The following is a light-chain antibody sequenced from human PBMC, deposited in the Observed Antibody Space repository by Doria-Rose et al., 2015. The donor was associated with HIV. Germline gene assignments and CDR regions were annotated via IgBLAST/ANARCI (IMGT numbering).Light chain of an antibody. V-gene: IGKV3-20*01. CDR2: DGS. CDR3: HQYGTSWT. CDR1: QSFSSTY. J-gene: IGKJ1*01. Sequence: EIVLTRSPGTLSLSPGERATLSCRASQSFSSTYLAWYQQKPGQAPSLLIYDGSTRATGIPDRFSASGSGTDFTLTINRLEPEDFALYYCHQYGTSWTFGQGTEVEI.